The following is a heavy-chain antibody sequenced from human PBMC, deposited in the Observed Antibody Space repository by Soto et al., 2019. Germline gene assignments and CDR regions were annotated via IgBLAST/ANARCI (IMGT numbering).Heavy chain of an antibody. V-gene: IGHV2-5*02. CDR2: IYWDDDK. Sequence: QITLKESGPTLVKPTQTLTLTCTFSGFSLSTSGVGVGWIRQPPGKALEWLALIYWDDDKRYSPSLKSRLTIPKDTSKNQVVLTMNNMDPVDTATYYCAHRGDYGGHMDYWGQGTLVTVSS. CDR1: GFSLSTSGVG. J-gene: IGHJ4*02. CDR3: AHRGDYGGHMDY. D-gene: IGHD4-17*01.